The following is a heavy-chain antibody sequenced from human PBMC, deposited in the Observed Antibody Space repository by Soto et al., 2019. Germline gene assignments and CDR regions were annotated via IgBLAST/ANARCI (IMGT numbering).Heavy chain of an antibody. J-gene: IGHJ6*02. D-gene: IGHD5-18*01. CDR3: ARTRLGSYGHYYYYGMDV. CDR2: IYPGDSDT. CDR1: GYSFTSYW. Sequence: PGESLKISCKGSGYSFTSYWIGWVRQMPGKGLEWMGIIYPGDSDTRYSPSLQGQVTISADKSISTAYLQWSSLKASDTAMYYCARTRLGSYGHYYYYGMDVWGQGTTVTVSS. V-gene: IGHV5-51*01.